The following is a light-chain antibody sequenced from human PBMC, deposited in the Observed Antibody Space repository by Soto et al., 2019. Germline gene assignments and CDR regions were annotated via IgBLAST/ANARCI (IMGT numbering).Light chain of an antibody. V-gene: IGKV3-11*01. CDR3: QQRSNWPT. CDR2: DAS. CDR1: QSVSSN. Sequence: EIVMTQSPAALSVSPGERATLSCRASQSVSSNLAWYQQKPGQAPRLLIYDASNRATGIPARFSGSGSGTDFTLTISSLEPEDFAVYYRQQRSNWPTFGQGTRLEIK. J-gene: IGKJ5*01.